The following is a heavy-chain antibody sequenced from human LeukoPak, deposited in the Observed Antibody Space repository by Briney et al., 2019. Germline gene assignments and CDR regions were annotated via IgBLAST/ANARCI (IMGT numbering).Heavy chain of an antibody. Sequence: SETLSLTCTVSGGSISSYYWSWIRQPAGKGLEWIGRIYTNGSTNYNPSLKSRVTISVDKSKNQFSLKLSSVTAADTAVYYCARMGRGSSWLLFDLWGRGTLVTVSS. CDR3: ARMGRGSSWLLFDL. J-gene: IGHJ2*01. CDR1: GGSISSYY. CDR2: IYTNGST. V-gene: IGHV4-4*07. D-gene: IGHD6-13*01.